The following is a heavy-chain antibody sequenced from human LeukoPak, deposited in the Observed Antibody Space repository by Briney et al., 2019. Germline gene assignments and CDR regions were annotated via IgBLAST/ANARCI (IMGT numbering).Heavy chain of an antibody. J-gene: IGHJ4*02. CDR1: GGSISSSSYY. Sequence: SETLSLTCTVSGGSISSSSYYWGWIRQPPGKGLAWIGSIYYSGSTYYNPSLKSRVTISVDTSKNQFSLKLTSVTAADTAVYYCARHGHHGDHDYWGQGTLVTVSS. CDR2: IYYSGST. D-gene: IGHD2-21*02. CDR3: ARHGHHGDHDY. V-gene: IGHV4-39*01.